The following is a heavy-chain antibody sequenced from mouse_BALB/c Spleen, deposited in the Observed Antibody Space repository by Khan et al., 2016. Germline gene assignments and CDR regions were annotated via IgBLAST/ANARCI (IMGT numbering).Heavy chain of an antibody. CDR3: ARYYYGSSYCDY. J-gene: IGHJ2*01. V-gene: IGHV3-2*02. CDR2: ISYSGST. CDR1: GYSITSDYA. D-gene: IGHD1-1*01. Sequence: EVQLQESGPGLVKPSQSLSLTCTVTGYSITSDYAWNWIRQFPGNKLEWLGYISYSGSTSYNPSLKSRISITRDTSKNQFFLQLNSVTTEDTATYYCARYYYGSSYCDYWGQGTTLTVSS.